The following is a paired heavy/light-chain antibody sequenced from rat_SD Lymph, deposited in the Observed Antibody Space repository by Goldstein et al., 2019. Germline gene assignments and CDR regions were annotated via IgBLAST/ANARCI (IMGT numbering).Heavy chain of an antibody. CDR2: ITNTGGST. J-gene: IGHJ2*01. CDR1: GFTFNNYW. D-gene: IGHD5-1*01. CDR3: TRDGNWEPLFDY. V-gene: IGHV5-31*01. Sequence: EVQLVESGGGLVQPGRSLKLSCVASGFTFNNYWMTWIRQAPGKGLEWVASITNTGGSTYYPDSVKGRFTISRDNAKSTLYLQMNSLRSEDTATYYCTRDGNWEPLFDYWGQGVMVTVSS.
Light chain of an antibody. CDR1: QNINKY. J-gene: IGKJ4*01. CDR2: NTN. Sequence: DIQMTQSPSFLSASVGERVTLSCKASQNINKYLDWYQQKLGEAPKLLIYNTNNLHTGIPSRFSGSGSGTDYTLTISSLQPEDVATYFCLQRNSWPIFTFGSGTKLEIK. CDR3: LQRNSWPIFT. V-gene: IGKV22S7*01.